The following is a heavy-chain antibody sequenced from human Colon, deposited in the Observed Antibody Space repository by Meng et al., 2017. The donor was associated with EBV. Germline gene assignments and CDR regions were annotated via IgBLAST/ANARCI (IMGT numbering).Heavy chain of an antibody. CDR1: GFTFSSYA. V-gene: IGHV3-23*04. CDR2: ISGRGGST. CDR3: AKDRYYDSSGYFDY. J-gene: IGHJ4*02. Sequence: EVQLVESGGGWVQTGXSLRISCAASGFTFSSYAMTWVPQSPGKGLEWVSGISGRGGSTYYADSVKGRFTISRDNSKNTLYLQMNSLRAEDTAVYYCAKDRYYDSSGYFDYWGQGTLVTVSS. D-gene: IGHD3-22*01.